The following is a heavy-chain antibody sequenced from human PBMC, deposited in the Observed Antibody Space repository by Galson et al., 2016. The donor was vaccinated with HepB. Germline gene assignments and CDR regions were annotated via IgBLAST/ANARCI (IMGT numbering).Heavy chain of an antibody. J-gene: IGHJ4*02. CDR2: IWYDGTNE. V-gene: IGHV3-33*01. D-gene: IGHD1-1*01. CDR1: GFTFSSYG. CDR3: ARARTTGTGGDDFDY. Sequence: SLRLSCAASGFTFSSYGMHWVRQAPGKGLEWVAVIWYDGTNEYYADSVKGRFTISRDNAKNTPPLHMNSLRTEDTAVYYWARARTTGTGGDDFDYWGQGTLVTVSS.